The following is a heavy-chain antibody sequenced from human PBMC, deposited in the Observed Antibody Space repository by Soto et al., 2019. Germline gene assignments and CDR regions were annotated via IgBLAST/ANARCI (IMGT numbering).Heavy chain of an antibody. J-gene: IGHJ6*02. V-gene: IGHV1-18*01. CDR1: GYDYVTYA. CDR2: ISTLTGNT. D-gene: IGHD5-18*01. Sequence: QAQLVQSGAEVKKPGASVNVSCKASGYDYVTYAITWVRQRPGQGLEWMGWISTLTGNTNYAQNFQGRVTMTTDTSTRIVHLELRSLRSDDTAVYYCARRVQVWLPDYYGMDVWGQGTTVTVSS. CDR3: ARRVQVWLPDYYGMDV.